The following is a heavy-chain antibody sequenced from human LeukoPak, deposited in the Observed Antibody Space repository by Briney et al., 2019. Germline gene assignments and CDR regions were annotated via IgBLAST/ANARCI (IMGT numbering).Heavy chain of an antibody. V-gene: IGHV3-23*01. CDR2: ISGSGGST. Sequence: PGGSLRLSCAASGFTFSSYVMSWVRQAPGKGLEWVSAISGSGGSTYYADSVKGRFTISRDNSKNTLYLQMNSLRAEDTAVYYCARAPDETGTTDYWGQGTLVTVSS. J-gene: IGHJ4*02. D-gene: IGHD1-1*01. CDR3: ARAPDETGTTDY. CDR1: GFTFSSYV.